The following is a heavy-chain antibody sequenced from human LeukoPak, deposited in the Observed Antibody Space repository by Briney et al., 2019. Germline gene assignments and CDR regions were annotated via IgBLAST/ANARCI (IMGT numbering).Heavy chain of an antibody. D-gene: IGHD5-18*01. V-gene: IGHV3-30-3*01. Sequence: GGSLRLSCAASGFTFSSYAMHWVRQAPGKGLEWVAVISYDGSNKYYADSVKGRFTISRDNSKNTLYLQMNSLRAEDTAVYYCAKGTRSYGYYWGQGTLVTVSS. CDR3: AKGTRSYGYY. J-gene: IGHJ4*02. CDR1: GFTFSSYA. CDR2: ISYDGSNK.